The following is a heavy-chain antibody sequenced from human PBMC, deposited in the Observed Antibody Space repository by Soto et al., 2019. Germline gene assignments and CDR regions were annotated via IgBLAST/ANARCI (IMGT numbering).Heavy chain of an antibody. J-gene: IGHJ5*02. V-gene: IGHV1-69*12. D-gene: IGHD3-3*01. Sequence: QVQLVQSGAEVKKPGSSVKVSCKASGGTFSSYAISWVRQAPGQGLEWMGGIIPIFGTANYAQKFQGRVTITADESTSTAYMERSSLRSEDTAVYYCARGGGITIFGVGGWFDPWGQGTLVTVSS. CDR1: GGTFSSYA. CDR3: ARGGGITIFGVGGWFDP. CDR2: IIPIFGTA.